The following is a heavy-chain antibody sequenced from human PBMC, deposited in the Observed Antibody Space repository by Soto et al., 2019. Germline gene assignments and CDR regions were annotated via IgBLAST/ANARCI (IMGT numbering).Heavy chain of an antibody. CDR2: VYPRDSDT. J-gene: IGHJ5*02. Sequence: PGESLKISCKASGYIFIDYWVGWVRQMPGKGLEWMGIVYPRDSDTRYSPSFQGQVTISADRSTGTAFLTLKSVTAADTAVYFCARDFERSAIGPWGQGTSVTVSS. D-gene: IGHD3-9*01. V-gene: IGHV5-51*01. CDR3: ARDFERSAIGP. CDR1: GYIFIDYW.